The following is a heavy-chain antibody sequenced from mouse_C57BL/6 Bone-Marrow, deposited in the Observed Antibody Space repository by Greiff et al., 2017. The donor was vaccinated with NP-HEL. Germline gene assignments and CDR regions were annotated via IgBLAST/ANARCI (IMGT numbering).Heavy chain of an antibody. J-gene: IGHJ1*03. Sequence: EVMLVESGGGLVQPGESLKLSCESNEYDFPSHDMSWVSKTPEQRLELVAAINSDGGSTYYPDTMERRFIISRDNTKKTLYLQMGSRRSEDTALYDCARGDGSSYGWYFDVWGTGTTVTVSS. CDR1: EYDFPSHD. V-gene: IGHV5-2*01. CDR2: INSDGGST. CDR3: ARGDGSSYGWYFDV. D-gene: IGHD1-1*01.